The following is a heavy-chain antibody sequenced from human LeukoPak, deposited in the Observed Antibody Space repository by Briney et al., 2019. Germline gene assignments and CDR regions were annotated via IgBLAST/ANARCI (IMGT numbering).Heavy chain of an antibody. J-gene: IGHJ4*02. V-gene: IGHV1-24*01. CDR2: FDPEDGET. D-gene: IGHD3-22*01. Sequence: ASVTVSCKVSGYTLTELSMHWVRQAPGKGLEWMGGFDPEDGETIYAQKFQGRVTMTEDTSTDTAYMELSSLRSEDTAVYYCATAPPQPDSSGFFALNWGQGTLVTVSS. CDR1: GYTLTELS. CDR3: ATAPPQPDSSGFFALN.